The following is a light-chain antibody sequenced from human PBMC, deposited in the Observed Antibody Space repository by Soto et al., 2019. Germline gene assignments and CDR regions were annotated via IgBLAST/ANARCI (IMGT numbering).Light chain of an antibody. CDR3: QQYNSYPSF. V-gene: IGKV1-16*02. CDR1: QGISNN. Sequence: SASVGDRVTITCRASQGISNNSAWFQQKPGEAPKSLIHAASSLPSEVPSKFSASGSGTDCTFTISSLQPEDFATHYCQQYNSYPSFFGGGTKVEIK. J-gene: IGKJ4*01. CDR2: AAS.